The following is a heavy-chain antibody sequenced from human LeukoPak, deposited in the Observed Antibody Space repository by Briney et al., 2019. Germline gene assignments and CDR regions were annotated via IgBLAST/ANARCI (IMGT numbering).Heavy chain of an antibody. CDR2: ISGSSIYT. V-gene: IGHV3-11*05. J-gene: IGHJ4*02. CDR3: VRDISGYYFDY. D-gene: IGHD3-22*01. Sequence: GGSLRLSCAASGFTFSDYHMTWIRQAPGKGLEWVSYISGSSIYTRYADSVKGRFTISRVNAKNSLYLQMNSLRAEDTALYYCVRDISGYYFDYWGQGTLVAVSS. CDR1: GFTFSDYH.